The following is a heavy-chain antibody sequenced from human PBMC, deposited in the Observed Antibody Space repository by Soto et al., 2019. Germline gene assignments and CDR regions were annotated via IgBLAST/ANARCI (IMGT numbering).Heavy chain of an antibody. CDR3: TTDEKDSGYFFAPHY. J-gene: IGHJ4*02. D-gene: IGHD3-22*01. CDR1: GCTVNNAC. CDR2: INSEANGGTR. V-gene: IGHV3-15*07. Sequence: GGSLRLSCERPGCTVNNACMNWVRQAPGKGLEWVGRINSEANGGTRDYAAPVKGRFTISRDDSENMLYLQMDSLKPEDTGIFYCTTDEKDSGYFFAPHYWGQGTLVTVSS.